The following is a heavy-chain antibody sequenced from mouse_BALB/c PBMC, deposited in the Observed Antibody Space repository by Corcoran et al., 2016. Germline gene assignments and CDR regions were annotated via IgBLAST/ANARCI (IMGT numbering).Heavy chain of an antibody. J-gene: IGHJ4*01. CDR1: GYTFSSYW. CDR3: ARYYRYDARDY. Sequence: QVQLQQSGAELMKPGASVKISCKATGYTFSSYWIEWVKQRPGHGLEWIGEILPGSGSTNYNEKFKGKATFTADTSSNTAYMQLSSLTSEDSAVYDCARYYRYDARDYWGQGTSVTVSS. CDR2: ILPGSGST. D-gene: IGHD2-14*01. V-gene: IGHV1-9*01.